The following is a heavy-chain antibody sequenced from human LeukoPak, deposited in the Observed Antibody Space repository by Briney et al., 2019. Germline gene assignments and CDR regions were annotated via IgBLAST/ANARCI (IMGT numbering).Heavy chain of an antibody. CDR3: VKDLAGSGDY. D-gene: IGHD3-10*01. CDR2: ITSDGGTS. J-gene: IGHJ4*02. CDR1: GFIFSSSA. V-gene: IGHV3-64D*06. Sequence: PGGSLRLSCSASGFIFSSSAMHWVRQAPGNGLEYVSSITSDGGTSYCADSVRGRFTVSRDNSKDTLYLQMTSLRPEDTAVYHCVKDLAGSGDYWGQGTLVTVSS.